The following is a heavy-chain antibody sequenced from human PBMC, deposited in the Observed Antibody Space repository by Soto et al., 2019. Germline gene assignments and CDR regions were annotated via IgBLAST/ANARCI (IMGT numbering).Heavy chain of an antibody. Sequence: QVQLQESGPGLVKPSQTLSLTCTVSGGSISSGGYYWSWIRQHPGKGLEWIGYIYYSGSTYYNQSLKSRVTISVDTSKNQFSLKLSSVTAADTAVYYCARDARITMVRGVQTTYYGMDVWGQGTTVTVSS. CDR3: ARDARITMVRGVQTTYYGMDV. D-gene: IGHD3-10*01. J-gene: IGHJ6*02. V-gene: IGHV4-31*03. CDR2: IYYSGST. CDR1: GGSISSGGYY.